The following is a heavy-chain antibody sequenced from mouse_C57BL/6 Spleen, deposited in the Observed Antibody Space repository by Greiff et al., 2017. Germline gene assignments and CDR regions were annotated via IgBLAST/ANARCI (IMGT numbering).Heavy chain of an antibody. Sequence: QVHVKQSGAELARPGASVKMSCKASGYTFTSYTMHWVKQRPGQGLEWIGYINPSSGYTKYNQKFKDKATLTADKSSSTAYMQLSSLTSEDSAVYYCAREIGYYGSSYGFAYWGQGTLVTVSA. CDR2: INPSSGYT. J-gene: IGHJ3*01. D-gene: IGHD1-1*01. V-gene: IGHV1-4*01. CDR1: GYTFTSYT. CDR3: AREIGYYGSSYGFAY.